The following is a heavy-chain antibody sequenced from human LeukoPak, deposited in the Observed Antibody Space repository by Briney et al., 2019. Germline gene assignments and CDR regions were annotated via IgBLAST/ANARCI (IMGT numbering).Heavy chain of an antibody. CDR1: GGSFSLYY. J-gene: IGHJ4*03. Sequence: SETLSLTCAVYGGSFSLYYWSWIRQSPGKGLEWIAEIDHRGDTNYNPSVKSRVTISVDTSKNQFSLKVRSLSAADTAVYYCTRGPTISGTGYFDFWGQGTLVTVSS. CDR3: TRGPTISGTGYFDF. CDR2: IDHRGDT. D-gene: IGHD1-7*01. V-gene: IGHV4-34*01.